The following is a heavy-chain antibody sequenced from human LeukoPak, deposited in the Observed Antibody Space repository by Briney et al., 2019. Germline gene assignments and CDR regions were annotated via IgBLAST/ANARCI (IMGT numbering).Heavy chain of an antibody. J-gene: IGHJ4*02. V-gene: IGHV4-39*01. CDR3: ARHGVAVVTSSFDY. CDR2: ISYSGTT. CDR1: GGSISSNSYY. D-gene: IGHD2-15*01. Sequence: SETPSLTCTVSGGSISSNSYYWGWIRQPPGRGLEWIGSISYSGTTYYNPSLKSRVTISVDTSKNQFSLKLNSVTAADTAMYYCARHGVAVVTSSFDYWGQGTLVTVSS.